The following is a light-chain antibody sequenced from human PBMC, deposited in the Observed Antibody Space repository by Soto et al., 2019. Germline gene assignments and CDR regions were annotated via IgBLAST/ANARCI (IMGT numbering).Light chain of an antibody. CDR3: CSYVGSYIHVL. CDR1: SSDVGEYNW. CDR2: DVT. Sequence: QSALTQPRSVSGSPGQSVTIPCTGTSSDVGEYNWVSWYQRHPGKAPKVIIYDVTKRPSGVPDRFSGSKSGNTASLTISGLQAEDEATYYCCSYVGSYIHVLFGGGTKLTVL. V-gene: IGLV2-11*01. J-gene: IGLJ2*01.